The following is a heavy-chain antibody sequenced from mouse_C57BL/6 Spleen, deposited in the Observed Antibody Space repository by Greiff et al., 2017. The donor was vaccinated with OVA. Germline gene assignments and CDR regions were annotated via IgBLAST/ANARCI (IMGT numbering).Heavy chain of an antibody. J-gene: IGHJ3*01. CDR1: GYSITSGYY. CDR3: AREGYYV. D-gene: IGHD2-3*01. V-gene: IGHV3-6*01. Sequence: VQLQQSGPGLVKPSQSLSLTCSVTGYSITSGYYWNWIRQFPGNKLEWMGYISYDGSNNYNPSLKNRISITRDTSKNQFFLKLNSVTTEDTATYYCAREGYYVWGQGTLVTVSA. CDR2: ISYDGSN.